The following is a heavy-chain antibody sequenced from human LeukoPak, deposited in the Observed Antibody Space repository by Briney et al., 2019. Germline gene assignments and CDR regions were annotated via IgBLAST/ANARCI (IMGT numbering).Heavy chain of an antibody. V-gene: IGHV3-23*01. D-gene: IGHD6-6*01. CDR1: GFTFSSYA. CDR2: ISGSGGST. Sequence: GGSLRLSCAASGFTFSSYAMSWVRQAPGKGLEWVSAISGSGGSTYYADSVKGRFTISRDNDKKTMYLQMSSLRAEDTAVYYCVRGPSFYYYYYDMDVWGQGTTVTVSS. J-gene: IGHJ6*02. CDR3: VRGPSFYYYYYDMDV.